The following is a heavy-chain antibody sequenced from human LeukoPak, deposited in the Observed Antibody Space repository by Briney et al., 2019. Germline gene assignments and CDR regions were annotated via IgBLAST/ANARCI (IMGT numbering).Heavy chain of an antibody. CDR2: INTDGSSA. J-gene: IGHJ4*02. D-gene: IGHD2-15*01. CDR3: ARMLEVGVTRQIDC. CDR1: GFTLSSYW. Sequence: PGGSLRLSCAASGFTLSSYWMHWVRQAPGKGLVWVSRINTDGSSATYADSVKGRFTISRDNAKNTLYLQMNSLRAEDTAVYYCARMLEVGVTRQIDCWGQGTLVTVSS. V-gene: IGHV3-74*01.